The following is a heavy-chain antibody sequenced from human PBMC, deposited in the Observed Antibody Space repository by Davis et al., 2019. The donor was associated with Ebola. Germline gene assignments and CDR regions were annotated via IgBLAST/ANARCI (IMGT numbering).Heavy chain of an antibody. J-gene: IGHJ5*02. Sequence: MPSETLSLTCAVSGGSISSSHWWSWVRQPPGKGLEWIGSIYYSGSTYYNPSLKIRVTISVYTSKNQFSLKLSSVTAADTAVYYCARKRVVVVVAATPRDNWFDPWGQGTLVTVSS. CDR3: ARKRVVVVVAATPRDNWFDP. CDR2: IYYSGST. V-gene: IGHV4-39*01. D-gene: IGHD2-15*01. CDR1: GGSISSSHW.